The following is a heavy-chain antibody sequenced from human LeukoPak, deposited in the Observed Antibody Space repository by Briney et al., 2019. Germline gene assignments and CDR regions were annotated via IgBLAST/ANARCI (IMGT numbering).Heavy chain of an antibody. CDR1: GYTFTTYY. D-gene: IGHD2-2*01. Sequence: ASVKVSCKASGYTFTTYYMHWVRQAPGKGLEWMGKINPTGGSTTYAQKFQGRVTMTRDMATSTDYMEVSSLKSEDTAVYYCARLYCSSTSCYRGYYMDVWGKGTTVTVSS. V-gene: IGHV1-46*01. J-gene: IGHJ6*03. CDR2: INPTGGST. CDR3: ARLYCSSTSCYRGYYMDV.